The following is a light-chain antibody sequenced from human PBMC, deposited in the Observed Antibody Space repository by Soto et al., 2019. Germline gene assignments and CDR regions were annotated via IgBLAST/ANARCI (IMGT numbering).Light chain of an antibody. CDR2: DTS. Sequence: QAVVTQETSMSVSPGGPVTLTCGSSTGTVTSGHYPDWFQQKPGQAPRTLIYDTSNKQSWTPARFSGSLLGGNAALTLSGAHPEEDADSSCLLPKCPDWVLGRGTKVTVL. V-gene: IGLV7-46*01. J-gene: IGLJ3*02. CDR3: LLPKCPDWV. CDR1: TGTVTSGHY.